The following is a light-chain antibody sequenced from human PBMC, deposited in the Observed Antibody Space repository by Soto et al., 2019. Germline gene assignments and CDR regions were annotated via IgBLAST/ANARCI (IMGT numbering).Light chain of an antibody. Sequence: QSALTQPPSLSGAPRQRVTISCTGSSSNIGAGYDVHWYQRLPGTAPKLLIYSNTNRPSGVPDRFSGTKSGTSASLDITGLQAEDEGDYYCQSYDSTLSGYVFGTGTKVTV. V-gene: IGLV1-40*01. CDR2: SNT. CDR1: SSNIGAGYD. J-gene: IGLJ1*01. CDR3: QSYDSTLSGYV.